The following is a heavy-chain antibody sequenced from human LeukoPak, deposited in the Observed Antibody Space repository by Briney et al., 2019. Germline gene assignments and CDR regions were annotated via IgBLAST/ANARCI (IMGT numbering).Heavy chain of an antibody. CDR1: GFTLSKYG. CDR3: AKVGYGDYLIDY. D-gene: IGHD4-17*01. CDR2: ISYDGSNK. J-gene: IGHJ4*02. V-gene: IGHV3-30*18. Sequence: GGSLRLSCAASGFTLSKYGIHWVRQAPGKGLEWVAAISYDGSNKYYADSVKGRFIISRDNSKNTLYLQMISLRAEDTAVYYCAKVGYGDYLIDYWGQGTLVTVSS.